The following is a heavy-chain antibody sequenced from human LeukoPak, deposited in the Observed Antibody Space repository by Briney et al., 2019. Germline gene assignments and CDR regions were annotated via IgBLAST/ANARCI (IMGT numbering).Heavy chain of an antibody. V-gene: IGHV3-74*01. D-gene: IGHD3-9*01. CDR1: GFTFSIYW. CDR2: INSDGSST. CDR3: AIDILTGHSDAFDI. J-gene: IGHJ3*02. Sequence: GGSLRLSCAASGFTFSIYWIHWVRQAPGKGLVWVSRINSDGSSTSYADSVKGRFTISRDNAKNTLYLQMNSLRAEDTAVYYCAIDILTGHSDAFDIWGQGTMVTVSS.